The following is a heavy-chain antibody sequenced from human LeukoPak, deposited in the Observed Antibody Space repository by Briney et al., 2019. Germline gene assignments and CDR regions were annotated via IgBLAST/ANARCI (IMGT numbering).Heavy chain of an antibody. D-gene: IGHD6-13*01. J-gene: IGHJ4*02. CDR2: ITYDGSNK. CDR3: AKAYSSSWSQSLYYFDY. V-gene: IGHV3-30*18. CDR1: GFTFSSYG. Sequence: ARSLRLSCAASGFTFSSYGMHWVRQAPGKGLEWVAVITYDGSNKYYADSVKGRFTISRDNSKNTLYQQMNSLRAEDTAVYYCAKAYSSSWSQSLYYFDYWGQGTLVTVSS.